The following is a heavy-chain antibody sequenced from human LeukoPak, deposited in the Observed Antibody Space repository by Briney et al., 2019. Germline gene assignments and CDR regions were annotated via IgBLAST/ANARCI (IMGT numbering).Heavy chain of an antibody. J-gene: IGHJ5*02. Sequence: SETLSLTCTVSGGSISSSSYYWGWIRQPPGKGLEWIGYIYYSGSTNYNPSLKSRVTISVDTSKNQFSLKLSSVTAADTAVYYCARVQAGGQWLPNDNWFDPWGQGTLVTVSS. CDR1: GGSISSSSYY. CDR2: IYYSGST. V-gene: IGHV4-61*05. D-gene: IGHD6-19*01. CDR3: ARVQAGGQWLPNDNWFDP.